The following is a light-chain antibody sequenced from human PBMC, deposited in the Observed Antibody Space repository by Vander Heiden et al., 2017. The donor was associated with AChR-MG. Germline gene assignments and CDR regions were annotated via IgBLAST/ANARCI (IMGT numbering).Light chain of an antibody. V-gene: IGLV2-14*01. Sequence: QSALTQPASVSGSPGQSITISCTGTISAVGSYNYVPLYQQHPGKAPKLMIYDVNVRPAGGASRFSGSKSGNTASLSISGLQAEDEADYYCSSYTSSTTFVIGTGTKVTVL. J-gene: IGLJ1*01. CDR2: DVN. CDR3: SSYTSSTTFV. CDR1: ISAVGSYNY.